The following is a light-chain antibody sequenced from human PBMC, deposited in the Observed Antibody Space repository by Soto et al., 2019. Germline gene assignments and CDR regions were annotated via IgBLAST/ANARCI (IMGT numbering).Light chain of an antibody. J-gene: IGKJ4*01. CDR3: LQHSSFPLT. Sequence: EIVLTQSPGTLSLSPGDRVTLSCRASQSVSSNYLAWYQQKPGQAPRLLIYGASSRATGIPDRFSGSGSGTEFTLTISSLQPEDFATYYCLQHSSFPLTFGGGTKVEIK. V-gene: IGKV3-20*01. CDR1: QSVSSNY. CDR2: GAS.